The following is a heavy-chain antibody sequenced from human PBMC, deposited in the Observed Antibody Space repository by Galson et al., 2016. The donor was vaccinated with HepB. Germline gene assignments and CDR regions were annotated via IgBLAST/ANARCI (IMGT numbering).Heavy chain of an antibody. D-gene: IGHD2-2*01. J-gene: IGHJ6*02. CDR3: AKDTARYCSGTRCSSYGMDV. CDR2: IGGDGSST. CDR1: GFSFEDYA. V-gene: IGHV3-43*02. Sequence: SLRLSCAASGFSFEDYAIHWVRQAPGKGLEWVSLIGGDGSSTYYADSEKGRITVSRDNSKKSVYLQMRSLRPEDTALYYCAKDTARYCSGTRCSSYGMDVWGQGTTVTVPS.